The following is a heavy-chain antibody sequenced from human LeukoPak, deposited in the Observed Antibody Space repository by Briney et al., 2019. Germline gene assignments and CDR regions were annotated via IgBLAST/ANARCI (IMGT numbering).Heavy chain of an antibody. CDR3: ARHTRNHGMEV. D-gene: IGHD1-14*01. J-gene: IGHJ6*02. CDR2: IYSSGST. CDR1: GGSISSGDYS. V-gene: IGHV4-31*03. Sequence: SQTLSLICIVSGGSISSGDYSWTWIRQHPGEGLEWIGYIYSSGSTSYKPSLKSRVTISEDTSQNQFSLKLSSVTAADTAVYYCARHTRNHGMEVWGQGTTVTVSS.